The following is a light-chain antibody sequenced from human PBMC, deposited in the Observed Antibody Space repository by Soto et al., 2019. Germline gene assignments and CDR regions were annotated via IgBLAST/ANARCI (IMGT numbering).Light chain of an antibody. J-gene: IGKJ4*01. Sequence: TQSPSSLSASVGDRVTITCQASQDISTYLAWYQQKPGQAPRLLIYDASNRATGIPARFSGSGSGTDFTLTISSLEPEDFAVYYCQQRSNWPLTFGGGTKVDIK. V-gene: IGKV3-11*01. CDR3: QQRSNWPLT. CDR1: QDISTY. CDR2: DAS.